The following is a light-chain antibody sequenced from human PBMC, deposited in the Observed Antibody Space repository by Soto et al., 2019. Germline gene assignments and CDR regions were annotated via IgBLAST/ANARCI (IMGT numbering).Light chain of an antibody. CDR2: KAS. CDR1: QTISSW. Sequence: DIQMTQSTSTMSGSVGDRVTITCRASQTISSWLAWYQQKPGKAPKLLIYKASTLKSGVPSRFSGSGSGTEFPLTISSLQPDDFATYYCQHYNSYSEAFGQGTKVELK. V-gene: IGKV1-5*03. CDR3: QHYNSYSEA. J-gene: IGKJ1*01.